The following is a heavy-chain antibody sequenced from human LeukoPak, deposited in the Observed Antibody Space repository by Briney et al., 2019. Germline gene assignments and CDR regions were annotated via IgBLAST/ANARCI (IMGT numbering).Heavy chain of an antibody. J-gene: IGHJ3*02. CDR2: IYHSGST. CDR1: GYSISSGYY. D-gene: IGHD3-22*01. Sequence: PSETLSLTCAVSGYSISSGYYRGWIRQPPGKGLEWIGSIYHSGSTYYNPSLKSRVTISVDTSKNQFSLKLSSVTAADTAVYYCASPGYDSSAAGAVDAFDIWGQGTMVTVSS. CDR3: ASPGYDSSAAGAVDAFDI. V-gene: IGHV4-38-2*01.